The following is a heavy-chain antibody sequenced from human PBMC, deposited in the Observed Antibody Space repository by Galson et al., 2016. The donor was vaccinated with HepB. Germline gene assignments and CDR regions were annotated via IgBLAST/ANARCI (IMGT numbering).Heavy chain of an antibody. D-gene: IGHD6-6*01. V-gene: IGHV3-21*05. CDR1: GFSFSSFD. J-gene: IGHJ6*02. CDR2: ISSPGGYI. Sequence: SLRLSCAASGFSFSSFDMIWIRQAPGKGLEWVAYISSPGGYIVYADSVKGRFTISRDNARNSLFLQMNSLRAEDTALYYCARGGHSSSSLFYFYYGMDVWGQGTTVTVSS. CDR3: ARGGHSSSSLFYFYYGMDV.